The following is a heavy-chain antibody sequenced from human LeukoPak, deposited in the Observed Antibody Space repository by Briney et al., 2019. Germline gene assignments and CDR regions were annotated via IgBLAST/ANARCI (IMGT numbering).Heavy chain of an antibody. J-gene: IGHJ3*02. CDR2: ISSSSTTI. Sequence: PGGSLRLSCAASGFTFSSYSMNWVRQAPGKGLEWVSYISSSSTTIKYADSVKGRFTISRDNAKNLLYLQMNSLRAEDTAVYYCARRFDIWGQGTMVTVSS. CDR3: ARRFDI. V-gene: IGHV3-48*04. CDR1: GFTFSSYS.